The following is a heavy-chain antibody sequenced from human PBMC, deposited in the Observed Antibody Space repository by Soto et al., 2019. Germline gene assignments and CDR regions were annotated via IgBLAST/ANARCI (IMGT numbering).Heavy chain of an antibody. Sequence: GASVKVSCKASGYTFTSYDINWVRQATGQGLEWMGWMNPNSGNTGYAQKLQGRVTMTRNTSISTAYMELSSLRSEDTAVYYCASSGWDNDAFDIWGQGTMVTVSS. CDR2: MNPNSGNT. CDR1: GYTFTSYD. CDR3: ASSGWDNDAFDI. J-gene: IGHJ3*02. V-gene: IGHV1-8*01. D-gene: IGHD6-19*01.